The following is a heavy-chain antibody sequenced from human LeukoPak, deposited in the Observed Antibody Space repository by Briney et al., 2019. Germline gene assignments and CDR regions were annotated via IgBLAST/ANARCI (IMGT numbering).Heavy chain of an antibody. CDR3: ARVRLGRYQADY. J-gene: IGHJ4*02. CDR2: INHSGST. CDR1: GGSFSGYY. V-gene: IGHV4-34*01. Sequence: SETLSLTCAVYGGSFSGYYWSWIRQPPGKGLEWIGEINHSGSTNYNPSFKSRVTISVDTSKNQFSLKLSSVTAADTAVYYCARVRLGRYQADYWGQGTLVTVSS. D-gene: IGHD1-26*01.